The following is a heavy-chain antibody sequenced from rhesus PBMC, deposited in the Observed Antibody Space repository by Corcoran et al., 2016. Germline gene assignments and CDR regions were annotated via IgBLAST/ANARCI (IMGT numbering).Heavy chain of an antibody. CDR1: GGSISGYYL. CDR3: ARDRYSNYGGFDY. D-gene: IGHD4-23*01. J-gene: IGHJ4*01. CDR2: IYVGSGSP. Sequence: QVQLQESGPGVVKPSETLSLTCAVSGGSISGYYLWSWIRQPPGKGLEWIGYIYVGSGSPSDNPSLKSRVIISIDTSRNQFSLKLRSVTAADTAVYYCARDRYSNYGGFDYWGQGVLVTVSS. V-gene: IGHV4S7*01.